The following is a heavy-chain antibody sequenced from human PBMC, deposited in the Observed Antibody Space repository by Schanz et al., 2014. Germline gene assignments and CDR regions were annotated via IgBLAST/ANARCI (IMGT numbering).Heavy chain of an antibody. Sequence: QVQLVESGGGVVQPGRSLRLSCAASGFTFSSYGIHWVRQPPGKGLDWVAFISYDGSNKFYADSVRGRFTISRDNSRNTLFLQMNSLRGEDTALYYCARNPVAGGSIDYWGQGTLVIVSS. V-gene: IGHV3-30*03. J-gene: IGHJ4*02. CDR2: ISYDGSNK. CDR1: GFTFSSYG. D-gene: IGHD6-19*01. CDR3: ARNPVAGGSIDY.